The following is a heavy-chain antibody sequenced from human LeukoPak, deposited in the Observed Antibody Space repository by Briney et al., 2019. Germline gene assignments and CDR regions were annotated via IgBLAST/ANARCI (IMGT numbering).Heavy chain of an antibody. V-gene: IGHV3-23*01. Sequence: PGGSLRLSCAASGFSFTIYAMSWVRQAPGKGLEWVASISQNSGIYYADSVKGRFTISSDNSKNTLFLQMSSLRAEDTAVYYCARVAGESRDYWGQGTLVTVSS. CDR1: GFSFTIYA. CDR2: ISQNSGI. CDR3: ARVAGESRDY. J-gene: IGHJ4*02.